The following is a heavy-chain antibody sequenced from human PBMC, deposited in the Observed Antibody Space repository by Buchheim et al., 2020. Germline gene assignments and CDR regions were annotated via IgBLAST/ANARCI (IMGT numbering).Heavy chain of an antibody. CDR3: ARGAAVSVV. D-gene: IGHD1-14*01. V-gene: IGHV3-30*04. J-gene: IGHJ4*02. CDR2: ISYDGSNK. Sequence: QVQLVESGGGVVQPGRSLRLSCAASGFTFSSYAMHWVRQAPGKGLEWVAVISYDGSNKYYADSVKGRFTISRDNSKNTLYLQMNSLRAEDTAVYYCARGAAVSVVWGQGTL. CDR1: GFTFSSYA.